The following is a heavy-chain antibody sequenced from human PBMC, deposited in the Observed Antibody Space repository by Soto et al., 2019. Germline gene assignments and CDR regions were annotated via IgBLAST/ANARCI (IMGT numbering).Heavy chain of an antibody. CDR3: ARPVNWNQYFDY. V-gene: IGHV3-21*01. CDR2: ISSSSSYI. J-gene: IGHJ4*02. CDR1: GFTFSSYR. Sequence: EVQLVESGGGLVKPGGSLRLSCAASGFTFSSYRMNWVRQAPGKGLEWVSSISSSSSYIYYADSVKGRFTISRDNAKNSLYLQMNSLRAEDTAVYYCARPVNWNQYFDYWGQGTLVTVSS. D-gene: IGHD1-20*01.